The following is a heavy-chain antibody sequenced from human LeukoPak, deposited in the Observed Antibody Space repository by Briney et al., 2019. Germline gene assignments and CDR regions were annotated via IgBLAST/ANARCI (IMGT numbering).Heavy chain of an antibody. CDR2: VNPNSGGT. CDR1: GYTFTGYY. CDR3: ARTGASIVVVVAATLGPFDY. D-gene: IGHD2-15*01. J-gene: IGHJ4*02. V-gene: IGHV1-2*02. Sequence: ASVKVSCKASGYTFTGYYMHWVRQAPGQGLEWMGWVNPNSGGTNYAQKFQGRVTMTRDTSISTAYMELSRLRSDDTAVYYCARTGASIVVVVAATLGPFDYWGQGTLVTVSS.